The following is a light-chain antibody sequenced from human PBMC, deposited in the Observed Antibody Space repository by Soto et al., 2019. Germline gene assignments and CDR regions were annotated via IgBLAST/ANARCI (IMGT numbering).Light chain of an antibody. CDR2: GAS. CDR3: QQYKNWPPVT. Sequence: ETVMTQSPATLSLFPGERATLSCRASQSVSNNLAWYQQKSGQSPRLLIYGASTRSTGIPARFSGSGSETDFTLTISSLQSEDLAVYYCQQYKNWPPVTFGGGTKVEI. J-gene: IGKJ4*02. CDR1: QSVSNN. V-gene: IGKV3-15*01.